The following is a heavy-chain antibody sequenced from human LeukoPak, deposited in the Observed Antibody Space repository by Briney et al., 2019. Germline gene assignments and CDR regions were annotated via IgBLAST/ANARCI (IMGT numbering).Heavy chain of an antibody. CDR2: IFHSGST. J-gene: IGHJ4*02. CDR1: GGSIKSHF. Sequence: SETLSLTCTVSGGSIKSHFWSWVRQPPGKRLEWIGYIFHSGSTNYNPSLKSRVTISVDTSKNQFSLKLSSVTAADTAVYYCARRRRRGDYVPYYFDYWGQGTLVTVSS. V-gene: IGHV4-59*11. D-gene: IGHD4-17*01. CDR3: ARRRRRGDYVPYYFDY.